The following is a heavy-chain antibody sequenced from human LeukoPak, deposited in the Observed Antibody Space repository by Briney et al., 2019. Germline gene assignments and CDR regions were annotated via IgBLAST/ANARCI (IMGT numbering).Heavy chain of an antibody. D-gene: IGHD1-26*01. Sequence: SQTLSLTCAIYGDSVSSNSAAWNWIRQSPSRGLEWLGRTYYRSKWSNNYAISVKRRISINPDTSKNQFSLQLNSVTPEDTAIYYCARIVGGAPDYWGQGTLVTVSS. CDR1: GDSVSSNSAA. CDR2: TYYRSKWSN. J-gene: IGHJ4*02. V-gene: IGHV6-1*01. CDR3: ARIVGGAPDY.